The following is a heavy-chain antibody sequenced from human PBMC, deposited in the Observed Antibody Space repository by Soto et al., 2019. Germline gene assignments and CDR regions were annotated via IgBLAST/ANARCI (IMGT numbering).Heavy chain of an antibody. J-gene: IGHJ3*01. CDR1: GFPFWTYS. D-gene: IGHD3-22*01. V-gene: IGHV3-23*01. Sequence: EVKLLESGGGLVQPGGFLRLSCAASGFPFWTYSMSWVRQAPRKGLEWVSGISGSGTATYYTDSVKGRFTVSRDNSKDTLFLQMHTLRVEDTAVYYCAKTRLYDNNDYHRDGFDVWGPGTVVTVS. CDR3: AKTRLYDNNDYHRDGFDV. CDR2: ISGSGTAT.